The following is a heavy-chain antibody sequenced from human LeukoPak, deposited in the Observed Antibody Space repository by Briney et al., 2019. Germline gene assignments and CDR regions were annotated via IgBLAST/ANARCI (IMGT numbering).Heavy chain of an antibody. CDR2: INHNGNVN. V-gene: IGHV3-7*03. J-gene: IGHJ4*02. CDR3: AKEGRGLQTY. D-gene: IGHD5-24*01. Sequence: GGSLRLSCAASGFTFSSYWMNWARQAPGKGLEWVASINHNGNVNYYVDSVKGRFTISRDNAKNSLYLQMNSLRVEDTAVYYCAKEGRGLQTYWGQGTLVTVSS. CDR1: GFTFSSYW.